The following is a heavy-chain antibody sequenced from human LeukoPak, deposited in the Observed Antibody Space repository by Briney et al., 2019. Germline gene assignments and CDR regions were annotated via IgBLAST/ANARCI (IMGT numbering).Heavy chain of an antibody. V-gene: IGHV3-23*01. D-gene: IGHD2-21*02. CDR2: ISGSGGST. CDR3: AKAYCGGDCYSYGVDV. J-gene: IGHJ6*02. Sequence: PGGSLRLSCAASGFTFSSYAMSWVRQAPGKGLEWVSAISGSGGSTYYADSVRGRFTISRDNSKNTLSLQMNSLRAEDTALYYCAKAYCGGDCYSYGVDVWAKGPRSPSP. CDR1: GFTFSSYA.